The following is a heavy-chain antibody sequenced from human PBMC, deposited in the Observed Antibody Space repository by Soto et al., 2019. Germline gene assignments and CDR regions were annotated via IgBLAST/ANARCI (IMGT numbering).Heavy chain of an antibody. J-gene: IGHJ6*03. V-gene: IGHV4-59*01. D-gene: IGHD5-18*01. CDR1: GGSIGSYY. CDR3: ARGSRYSYGYAVHHDYYMDV. CDR2: IYYGGST. Sequence: QVQLQESGPGLVKPSETLALTCTVSGGSIGSYYWSWIRQPPGKGLEWIGYIYYGGSTNYNPSLKGRVTISVDTSKNQISLKLTSETAADTAVYYCARGSRYSYGYAVHHDYYMDVWGKGTTVTVSS.